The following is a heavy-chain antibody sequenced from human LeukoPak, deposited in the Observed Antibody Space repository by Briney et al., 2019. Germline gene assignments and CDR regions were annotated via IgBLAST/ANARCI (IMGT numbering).Heavy chain of an antibody. D-gene: IGHD1-20*01. Sequence: GGSLRLSCAASVFTFSGSAMHWVRQASGKGLEWVGRIRRKANSYATAYSASVKGRFTISRDDSKNTAYLQMNSLKTEDTAVYYCTSLNWKWGEGTLVTVPS. J-gene: IGHJ4*02. V-gene: IGHV3-73*01. CDR3: TSLNWK. CDR2: IRRKANSYAT. CDR1: VFTFSGSA.